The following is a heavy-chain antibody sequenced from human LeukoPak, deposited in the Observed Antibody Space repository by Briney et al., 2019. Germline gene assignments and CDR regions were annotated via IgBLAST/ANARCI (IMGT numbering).Heavy chain of an antibody. CDR1: GGTFSSYA. CDR3: ARECDSLSRPDYYYYGMDV. Sequence: ASVKVSCKASGGTFSSYAISWVRQAPGQGLEWMGIINPSGGSTSYAQKFQGRVTMTRDTSTSTVYMELSSLRSEDTAVYYCARECDSLSRPDYYYYGMDVWGQGTTVTVSS. J-gene: IGHJ6*02. D-gene: IGHD2-21*01. CDR2: INPSGGST. V-gene: IGHV1-46*01.